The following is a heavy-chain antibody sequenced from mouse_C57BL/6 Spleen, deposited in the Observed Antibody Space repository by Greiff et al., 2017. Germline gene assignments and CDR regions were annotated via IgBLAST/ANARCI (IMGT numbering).Heavy chain of an antibody. Sequence: QVQLQQPGAELVKPGASVKMSCKASGYTFTSYWITWVKQRPGQGLAWIGDIYPGSGSTNYNEKFKSKATLTVDTSSSTAYMQLSSLTSEDSAVYYCARGRCNYDWFAYWGQGTLVTVSA. J-gene: IGHJ3*01. CDR1: GYTFTSYW. CDR2: IYPGSGST. V-gene: IGHV1-55*01. D-gene: IGHD2-1*01. CDR3: ARGRCNYDWFAY.